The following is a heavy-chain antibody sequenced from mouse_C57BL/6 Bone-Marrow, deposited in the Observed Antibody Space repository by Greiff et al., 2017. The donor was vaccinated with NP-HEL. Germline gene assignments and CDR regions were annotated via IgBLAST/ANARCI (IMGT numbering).Heavy chain of an antibody. J-gene: IGHJ2*01. Sequence: QVQLKQPGAELVKPGASVKMSCKASGYTFTSYWITWVKQRPGQGLEWLGDIYPGSGSTNYNEKFKSKATLTVDTSSSTAYMQLSSLTSEDSAVYYCARPIYYYGLFDYWGQGTTLTASS. CDR3: ARPIYYYGLFDY. V-gene: IGHV1-55*01. D-gene: IGHD1-1*01. CDR1: GYTFTSYW. CDR2: IYPGSGST.